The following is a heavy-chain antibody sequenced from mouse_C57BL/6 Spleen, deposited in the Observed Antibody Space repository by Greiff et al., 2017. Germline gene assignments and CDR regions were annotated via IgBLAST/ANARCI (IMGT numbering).Heavy chain of an antibody. CDR2: IYPGNSDT. J-gene: IGHJ2*01. CDR3: TMRGTYYSNSFAY. D-gene: IGHD2-5*01. CDR1: GYTFTSYW. Sequence: EVQLQQSGTVLARPGASVKMSCKTSGYTFTSYWMHWVKQRPGQGLEWIGAIYPGNSDTSYNQKFKGKAKLTAVTSACTAYMELSSLTNEDSAVYYCTMRGTYYSNSFAYWGQGTTLTVSS. V-gene: IGHV1-5*01.